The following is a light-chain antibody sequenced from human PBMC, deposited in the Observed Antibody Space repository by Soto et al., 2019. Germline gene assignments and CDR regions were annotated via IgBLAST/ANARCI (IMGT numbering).Light chain of an antibody. Sequence: DIVMTQSPLSLPVTPGEPASISCRSSQSLLHRNGYNYLDWYLQKPGQSPQLLIYFGSIRASGVPDRFSGSGSGTDFTLKISRVEAEDVGVYYCMQAPQNPPYTFGQGTKVEIK. CDR2: FGS. V-gene: IGKV2-28*01. CDR3: MQAPQNPPYT. CDR1: QSLLHRNGYNY. J-gene: IGKJ2*01.